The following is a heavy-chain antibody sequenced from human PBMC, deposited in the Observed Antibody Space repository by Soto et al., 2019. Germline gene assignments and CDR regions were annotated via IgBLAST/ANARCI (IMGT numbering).Heavy chain of an antibody. Sequence: QLQLQESGPGLVKPSETLSLTCTVSGGSISSSSYYWGWIRQPPGKGLEWIGSIYYSGSTYYNPSLKCRVAISVDTSKNQFPLKLSSVTAADTAVYYCARPYYYDSSGIDYWGQGTLVTVSS. CDR2: IYYSGST. J-gene: IGHJ4*02. CDR1: GGSISSSSYY. D-gene: IGHD3-22*01. CDR3: ARPYYYDSSGIDY. V-gene: IGHV4-39*01.